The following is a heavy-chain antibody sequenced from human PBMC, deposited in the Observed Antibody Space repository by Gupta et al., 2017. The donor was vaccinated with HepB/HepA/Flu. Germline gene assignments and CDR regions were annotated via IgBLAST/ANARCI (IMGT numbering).Heavy chain of an antibody. Sequence: EVQLLVSGGGLVQPGGSLRLYCAVSVFPFGGKSMIWGRQAPGKGLEWVAGIGRDGRTHYAASVKGRFTISRDMSRNTLYLQMNSLRAEDTAVYYCTKDLHICSAMDVWGEGTTVTVAS. CDR2: IGRDGRT. CDR1: VFPFGGKS. V-gene: IGHV3-23*01. CDR3: TKDLHICSAMDV. J-gene: IGHJ6*04. D-gene: IGHD2-15*01.